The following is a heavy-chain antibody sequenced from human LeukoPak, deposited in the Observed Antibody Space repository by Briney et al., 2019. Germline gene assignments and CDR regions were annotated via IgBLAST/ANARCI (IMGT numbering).Heavy chain of an antibody. CDR2: IYPGGNT. D-gene: IGHD6-19*01. J-gene: IGHJ3*02. Sequence: PGGSLILSCAASGFTVSSNYMSWVRQAPGKGLEWVSVIYPGGNTYYADSVKGRFTVSRDNSKNTLYLQMHSLRAEDTAVYYCASPRSGQSFDIWGQGTMVTVSS. V-gene: IGHV3-53*01. CDR1: GFTVSSNY. CDR3: ASPRSGQSFDI.